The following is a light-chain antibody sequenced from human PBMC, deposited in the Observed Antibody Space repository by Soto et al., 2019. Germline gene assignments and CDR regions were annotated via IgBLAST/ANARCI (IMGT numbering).Light chain of an antibody. Sequence: EIVLTQSPGSLSLSPGERATLSCTASQSVSSSYLAWYQHKTGQAPRLIIYGASSRAIGIPDRFSGSGSGPDFTLTISRLEPEDFAVYYCQRYGNSLTFGGGTKVEIK. CDR1: QSVSSSY. J-gene: IGKJ4*01. CDR3: QRYGNSLT. V-gene: IGKV3-20*01. CDR2: GAS.